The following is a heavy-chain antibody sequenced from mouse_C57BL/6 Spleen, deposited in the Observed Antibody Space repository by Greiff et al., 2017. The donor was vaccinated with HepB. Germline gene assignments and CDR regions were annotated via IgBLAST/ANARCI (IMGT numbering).Heavy chain of an antibody. CDR3: TTDAAQAPYYYAMDY. D-gene: IGHD3-2*02. Sequence: EVQLQQSGAELVRPGASVKLSCTASGFNIKDDYMHWVKQRPEQGLEWIGWIDPENGDTEYASKFQGKATITADTSSNTAYLQLSSLTSEDTAVYYCTTDAAQAPYYYAMDYWGQGTSVTVSS. V-gene: IGHV14-4*01. CDR2: IDPENGDT. CDR1: GFNIKDDY. J-gene: IGHJ4*01.